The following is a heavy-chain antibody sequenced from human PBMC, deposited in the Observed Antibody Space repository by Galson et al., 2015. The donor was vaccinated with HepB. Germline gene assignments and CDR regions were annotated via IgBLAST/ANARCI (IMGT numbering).Heavy chain of an antibody. CDR1: GFTFSSYG. CDR3: AKDRGIGGKLLWFGELGAFDI. J-gene: IGHJ3*02. D-gene: IGHD3-10*01. CDR2: ISYDGSNK. Sequence: SLRLSCAASGFTFSSYGMHWVRQAPGKGLEWVAVISYDGSNKYYANSVKGRFTISRDNSKNTLYLQMNSLRAEDTAMYYCAKDRGIGGKLLWFGELGAFDIWGQGTMVTVSS. V-gene: IGHV3-30*18.